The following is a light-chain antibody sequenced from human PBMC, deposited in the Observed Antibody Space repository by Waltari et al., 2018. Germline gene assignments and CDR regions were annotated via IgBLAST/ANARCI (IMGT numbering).Light chain of an antibody. J-gene: IGKJ2*01. CDR3: QHYNNYPYT. Sequence: DIQMTQSPSTLSASVVDRVIITCRASQSISSWLAWYQHKPGKAPKSLIYKASTLESGVPSRFSGSGSGTEFTLTISSLQPDDFATYYCQHYNNYPYTFGQGTKLEIK. V-gene: IGKV1-5*03. CDR1: QSISSW. CDR2: KAS.